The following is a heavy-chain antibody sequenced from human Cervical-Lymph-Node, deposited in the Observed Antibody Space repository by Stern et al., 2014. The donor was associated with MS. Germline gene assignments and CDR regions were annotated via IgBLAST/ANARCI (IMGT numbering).Heavy chain of an antibody. D-gene: IGHD6-13*01. V-gene: IGHV1-46*01. CDR3: ARDLIAAAGSEYFDY. Sequence: QDQLVQSGAEVKKPGASVKVSCKASGYTFTSYYMHWVRQAPGQGLEWMGIINPSCGSTSYAQKFQGRVTMTRDTSTSTVYMELSSLRSEDTAVYYCARDLIAAAGSEYFDYWGQGTLVTVSS. CDR1: GYTFTSYY. J-gene: IGHJ4*02. CDR2: INPSCGST.